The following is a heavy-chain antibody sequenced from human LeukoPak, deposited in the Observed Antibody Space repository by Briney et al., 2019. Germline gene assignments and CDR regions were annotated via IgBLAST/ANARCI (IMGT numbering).Heavy chain of an antibody. J-gene: IGHJ4*02. D-gene: IGHD5-24*01. CDR2: INHSGST. V-gene: IGHV4-4*02. Sequence: SGTLSLTCAVSSGSISSSTWWSWVRQPPGKGLEWIGEINHSGSTHYTPSLKSRVTISDDTSDNKFSLKMISVTAADAAVYYCALGYNDIWELWGRGTLVTVSS. CDR3: ALGYNDIWEL. CDR1: SGSISSSTW.